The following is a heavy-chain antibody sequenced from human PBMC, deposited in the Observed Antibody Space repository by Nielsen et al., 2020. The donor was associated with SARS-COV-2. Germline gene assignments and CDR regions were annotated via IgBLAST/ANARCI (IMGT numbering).Heavy chain of an antibody. CDR3: ARPQDAEYYDSSGGMDV. CDR1: GFTFSSYA. Sequence: GGSLRLSCAASGFTFSSYAMHWVRQAPGKGLEWVAVISYDGSNKYYADSVKGRSTISRDNSKNTLYLQMNSLRAEDTAVYYCARPQDAEYYDSSGGMDVWGQGTTVTVSS. J-gene: IGHJ6*02. V-gene: IGHV3-30-3*01. D-gene: IGHD3-22*01. CDR2: ISYDGSNK.